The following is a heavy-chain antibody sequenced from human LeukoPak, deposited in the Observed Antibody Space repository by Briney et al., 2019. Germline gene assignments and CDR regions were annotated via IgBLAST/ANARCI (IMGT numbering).Heavy chain of an antibody. CDR3: ARETRLHSGSYSNDAFDI. J-gene: IGHJ3*02. V-gene: IGHV4-59*01. D-gene: IGHD1-26*01. CDR1: GGSISSYY. Sequence: SETLSLTCTDSGGSISSYYWSWIRQPPGKGLEWIGYISYSGSTDYNPSLKSRVTISLDTSKNQFSLRLSSVTAADTAVYYCARETRLHSGSYSNDAFDIWGQGTMVTVSS. CDR2: ISYSGST.